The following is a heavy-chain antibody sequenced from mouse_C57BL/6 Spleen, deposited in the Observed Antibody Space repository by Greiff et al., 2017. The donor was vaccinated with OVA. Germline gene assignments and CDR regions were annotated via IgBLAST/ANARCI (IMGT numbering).Heavy chain of an antibody. Sequence: QVQLKQPGAELVKPGASVKLSCKASGYTFTSYWMQWVKQRPGQGLEWIGEIDPSDSYTNYNQKFKGKATLTVDTSSSTAYMQLSSLTSEDSAVYYCARPLRDYFDYWGQGTTLTVSS. D-gene: IGHD1-1*01. CDR2: IDPSDSYT. J-gene: IGHJ2*01. CDR1: GYTFTSYW. V-gene: IGHV1-50*01. CDR3: ARPLRDYFDY.